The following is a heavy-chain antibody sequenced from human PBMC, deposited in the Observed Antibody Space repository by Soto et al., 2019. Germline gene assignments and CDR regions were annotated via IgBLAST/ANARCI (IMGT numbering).Heavy chain of an antibody. CDR3: ARGVPNCSSSSCYFDF. J-gene: IGHJ4*02. D-gene: IGHD2-2*01. Sequence: HPGGSLRLSCAASGFTFSSHWMNWVRQAPGKGLVWVSRISGDGRTTSHADSVKGRFTISRDNAKNTLYLQVNSLRVEDTAVYYCARGVPNCSSSSCYFDFWGQGILVTVSS. CDR1: GFTFSSHW. CDR2: ISGDGRTT. V-gene: IGHV3-74*01.